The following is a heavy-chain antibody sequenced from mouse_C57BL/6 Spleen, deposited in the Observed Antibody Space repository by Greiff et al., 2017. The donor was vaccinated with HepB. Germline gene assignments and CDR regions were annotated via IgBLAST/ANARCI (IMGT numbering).Heavy chain of an antibody. Sequence: EVMLVESGGGLVKPGGSLKLSCAASGFTFSSYTMSWVRQTPEKRLEWVATISGGGGNTYYPDSVKGRFTISRDNAKNTLYLQMSSLRSEDTALYYCARHLRAWFAYWGQGTLVTVSA. V-gene: IGHV5-9*01. CDR1: GFTFSSYT. CDR3: ARHLRAWFAY. CDR2: ISGGGGNT. J-gene: IGHJ3*01.